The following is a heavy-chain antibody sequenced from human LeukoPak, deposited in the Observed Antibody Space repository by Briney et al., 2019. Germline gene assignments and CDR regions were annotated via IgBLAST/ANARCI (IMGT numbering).Heavy chain of an antibody. CDR1: GFTSSSYE. Sequence: GGSLRLSCAASGFTSSSYEMNWVRQAPGKGLEWISYISSSGSNKYYADSVKGRFTISRDNAKNSLYLQMDSLRAEDTAVYYCARENYYGSGSYPFDYWGQGTLAIVSS. CDR2: ISSSGSNK. D-gene: IGHD3-10*01. V-gene: IGHV3-48*03. CDR3: ARENYYGSGSYPFDY. J-gene: IGHJ4*02.